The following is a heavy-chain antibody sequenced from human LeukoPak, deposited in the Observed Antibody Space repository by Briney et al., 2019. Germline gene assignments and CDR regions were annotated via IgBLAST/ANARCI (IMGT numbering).Heavy chain of an antibody. J-gene: IGHJ4*02. CDR1: GYTFSSYS. D-gene: IGHD3-22*01. CDR3: VRLSRNSDTSGFYYYYDF. V-gene: IGHV3-21*01. Sequence: GGSLRLSCAASGYTFSSYSIIWVRQAPGKGLEWVSSISVRSNYIYYADSVRGRFRISRDDARDSLYLQMNSLRAEDTAVYYCVRLSRNSDTSGFYYYYDFWGQGTLVTVSS. CDR2: ISVRSNYI.